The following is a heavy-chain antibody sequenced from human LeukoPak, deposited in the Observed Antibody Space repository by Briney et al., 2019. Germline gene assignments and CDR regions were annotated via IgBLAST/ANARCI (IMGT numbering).Heavy chain of an antibody. CDR1: GFTFSSYA. J-gene: IGHJ4*02. D-gene: IGHD3-10*01. CDR3: VKDGPLLWFGESSLYYFDY. V-gene: IGHV3-64D*06. CDR2: ISSNGGST. Sequence: PGGSLRLSCSASGFTFSSYAMHWVRQAPGKGLEYVSAISSNGGSTYYADSVKGRFTISRDNSKNTLYLQMSSLRAEDTAVYYCVKDGPLLWFGESSLYYFDYWGQGTLVTVSS.